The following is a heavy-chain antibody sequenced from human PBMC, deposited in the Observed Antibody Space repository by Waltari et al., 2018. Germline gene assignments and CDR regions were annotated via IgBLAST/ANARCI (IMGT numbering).Heavy chain of an antibody. J-gene: IGHJ6*02. CDR2: ITKDGSNK. Sequence: QLQLVESGGGVVQPGRSLRLSCAASGFTFSSYAMHWVRQSPGKGLEWVAVITKDGSNKYYADSVKGRFTISRDNSRNTLYLQMNSLRAEDTAVYYCARDQVFWDYYGMDVWGQGTTVTVSS. V-gene: IGHV3-30-3*01. CDR3: ARDQVFWDYYGMDV. CDR1: GFTFSSYA. D-gene: IGHD3-16*01.